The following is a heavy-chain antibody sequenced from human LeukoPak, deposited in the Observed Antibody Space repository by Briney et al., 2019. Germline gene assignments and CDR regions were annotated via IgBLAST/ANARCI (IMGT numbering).Heavy chain of an antibody. CDR3: ARTGTGYSSGHAHFGD. D-gene: IGHD6-19*01. CDR2: IYSGGST. J-gene: IGHJ4*02. CDR1: GFTVSSNY. Sequence: GGSLRLSCAASGFTVSSNYMSWVRQAPGKGLEWVSVIYSGGSTYYADSVKGRFTISRDNSKNTLYLQMNSLRAEDTAVYYCARTGTGYSSGHAHFGDWGQGTLVTVSS. V-gene: IGHV3-66*01.